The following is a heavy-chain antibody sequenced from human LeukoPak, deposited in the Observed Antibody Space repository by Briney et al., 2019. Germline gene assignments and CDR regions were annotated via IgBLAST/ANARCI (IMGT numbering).Heavy chain of an antibody. V-gene: IGHV3-23*01. D-gene: IGHD4-23*01. CDR2: ISGNSAGI. CDR1: GFTFSSYP. Sequence: GGSLRLSCAASGFTFSSYPVSWVRQAPGKGLEWVSAISGNSAGIYYADSVKGRFTISRDNSKNTLYLQMNSLRAEDTAVYYCAKRYGSNSYPDYWGQGALVTVSS. J-gene: IGHJ4*02. CDR3: AKRYGSNSYPDY.